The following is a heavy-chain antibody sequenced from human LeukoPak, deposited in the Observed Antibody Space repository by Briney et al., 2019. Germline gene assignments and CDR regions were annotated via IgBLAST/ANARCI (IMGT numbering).Heavy chain of an antibody. D-gene: IGHD6-19*01. CDR1: GFIFSSYG. Sequence: GGSLRLSCAASGFIFSSYGMHWVRQAPGKGLEWVALIWYDGSNKYYADSVKGRFTISRDNSKNTLYLQMNSLRAEDTAVYYCATGRRLAVAGPYYFDYWGQGTLVTVSS. J-gene: IGHJ4*02. V-gene: IGHV3-33*01. CDR3: ATGRRLAVAGPYYFDY. CDR2: IWYDGSNK.